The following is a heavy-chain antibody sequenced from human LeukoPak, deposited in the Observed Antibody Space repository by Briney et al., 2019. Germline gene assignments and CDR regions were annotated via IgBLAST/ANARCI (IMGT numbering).Heavy chain of an antibody. V-gene: IGHV4-59*01. J-gene: IGHJ4*02. CDR1: GASISGDY. CDR3: ARQTGYYDSSGPQTFYDY. CDR2: IYYSGST. D-gene: IGHD3-22*01. Sequence: SETLSLTCTVSGASISGDYWSWIRQPPGKGLEWIGYIYYSGSTKYNPSLKSRVTISVDTSKNQFSLKLSSVTAADTAVYYCARQTGYYDSSGPQTFYDYWGQGTLVTVFS.